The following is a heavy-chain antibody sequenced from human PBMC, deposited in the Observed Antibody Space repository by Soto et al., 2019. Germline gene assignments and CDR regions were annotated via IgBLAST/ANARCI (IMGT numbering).Heavy chain of an antibody. D-gene: IGHD3-9*01. J-gene: IGHJ5*02. CDR3: ARDFNILGWCAP. V-gene: IGHV5-10-1*01. Sequence: PGESLKISCEGSGYSFTNYWISWVRQTPGKGLEWMGRIDPSDSYTKYSPSFQGHVTISADESTNTAYLQWSSLQASDTAIYYCARDFNILGWCAPWGKGTLVTVPS. CDR1: GYSFTNYW. CDR2: IDPSDSYT.